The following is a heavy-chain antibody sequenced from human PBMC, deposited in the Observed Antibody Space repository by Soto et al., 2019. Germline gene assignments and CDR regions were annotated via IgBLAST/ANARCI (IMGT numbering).Heavy chain of an antibody. J-gene: IGHJ4*02. CDR2: IDSSDSYT. Sequence: GESLKISCEVSGYTFGNYWISWVRQMPGQGLQWLGTIDSSDSYTRYSPSFQGHVTISADRSLNTAYLHFSSLQASDTAIYFCARQNHGGDSTYLDYWGQGALVTVSS. CDR3: ARQNHGGDSTYLDY. V-gene: IGHV5-10-1*01. CDR1: GYTFGNYW. D-gene: IGHD2-21*02.